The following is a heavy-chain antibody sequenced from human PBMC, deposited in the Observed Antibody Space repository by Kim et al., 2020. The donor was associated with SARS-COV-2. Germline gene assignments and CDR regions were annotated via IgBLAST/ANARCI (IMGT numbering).Heavy chain of an antibody. D-gene: IGHD3-10*01. V-gene: IGHV3-74*01. CDR3: VGYHRSQSYSTDH. J-gene: IGHJ4*02. CDR2: INKDGSTA. CDR1: GFTFSTYW. Sequence: GGSLRLSCAASGFTFSTYWMHWVRQAPGKALVSVSRINKDGSTADYADSVRGRFTISRDNAKNMLYLQMDSLRAEDTAVYYCVGYHRSQSYSTDHWGQGT.